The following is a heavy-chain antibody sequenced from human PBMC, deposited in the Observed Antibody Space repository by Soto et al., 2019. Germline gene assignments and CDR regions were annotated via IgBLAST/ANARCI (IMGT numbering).Heavy chain of an antibody. CDR2: IYHSGST. CDR3: ARRYGSFLDI. V-gene: IGHV4-30-2*01. D-gene: IGHD3-10*01. J-gene: IGHJ3*02. Sequence: SETLSLTCAVSGGSISSGGYSWSWIRQPPGKGLEWIGYIYHSGSTYYNPSLKSRVTISVDTSKNQFSLKLSSVTAADTAVYYCARRYGSFLDIWGQGTMVTVSS. CDR1: GGSISSGGYS.